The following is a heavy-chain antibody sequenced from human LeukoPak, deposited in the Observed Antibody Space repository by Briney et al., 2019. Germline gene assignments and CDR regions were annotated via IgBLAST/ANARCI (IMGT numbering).Heavy chain of an antibody. CDR2: IIPIFGTA. Sequence: SVKVSCKASGGTFSSYAISWVRQAPGQGLEWMGGIIPIFGTANYAQKFQGRVTITADESTSTAYMELSSLRSEDTAVYYCARGILRYCSSRTCFGDYYYYMDVWGKGTTVTISS. CDR3: ARGILRYCSSRTCFGDYYYYMDV. J-gene: IGHJ6*03. CDR1: GGTFSSYA. D-gene: IGHD2-2*01. V-gene: IGHV1-69*13.